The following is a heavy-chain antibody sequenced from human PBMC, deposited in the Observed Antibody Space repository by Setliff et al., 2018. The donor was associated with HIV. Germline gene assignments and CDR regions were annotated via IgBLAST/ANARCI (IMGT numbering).Heavy chain of an antibody. J-gene: IGHJ4*02. V-gene: IGHV1-24*01. CDR3: AKTSPKDGYSSDF. CDR2: FDPQDGET. D-gene: IGHD4-4*01. Sequence: ASVKVSCKVYGYTLSELSIHWVRQAPGKGLEWMGYFDPQDGETVHAQKFQGRVTMTRDTSTNTAYMELSSLGSDDTAVYYCAKTSPKDGYSSDFWGQGTPVTVSS. CDR1: GYTLSELS.